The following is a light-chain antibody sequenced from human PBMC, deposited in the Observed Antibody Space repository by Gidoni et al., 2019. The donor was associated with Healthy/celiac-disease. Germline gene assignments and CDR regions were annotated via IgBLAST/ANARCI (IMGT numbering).Light chain of an antibody. CDR1: SPNIGAGYD. J-gene: IGLJ3*02. Sequence: QSVLTQPPSVSGAPGQRVPISCTGRSPNIGAGYDVHWYQQLPGTAPKLLIYGNSNRPSEVPDRFSGSKSGTSASLAITGLQAEDEADYYCQSYDSSLSGLLVFGGGTKLTVL. V-gene: IGLV1-40*01. CDR3: QSYDSSLSGLLV. CDR2: GNS.